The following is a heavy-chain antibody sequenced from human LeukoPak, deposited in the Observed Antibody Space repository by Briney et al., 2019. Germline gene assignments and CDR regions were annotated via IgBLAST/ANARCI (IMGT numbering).Heavy chain of an antibody. CDR1: GGSTSSSSYY. D-gene: IGHD3-3*01. CDR3: ARREWVGGWFDP. V-gene: IGHV4-39*01. CDR2: IYYSGCT. Sequence: SETLSLTCTVSGGSTSSSSYYWGWIRQPPGKGLEWIGSIYYSGCTYYNPSLKSRVTISVDTSKNQLPLKLSSVTAADTAVYYCARREWVGGWFDPWGQGTLVTVSS. J-gene: IGHJ5*02.